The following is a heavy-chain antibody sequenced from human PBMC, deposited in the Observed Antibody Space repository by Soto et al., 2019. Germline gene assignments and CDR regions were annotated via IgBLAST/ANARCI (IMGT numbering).Heavy chain of an antibody. J-gene: IGHJ3*02. CDR1: GFAFSNYW. V-gene: IGHV3-74*01. CDR2: MNSDGTST. D-gene: IGHD4-17*01. Sequence: EVQLVESGGGLVQPGGSLRLSCAASGFAFSNYWIHWVRQAPGKGLVWVSRMNSDGTSTSYADSVRGRFTISRDNAKNTLYLQMNSLRAEDTAVYYCTRSGDADYEQRDDAFDIWVQGTMVTVSS. CDR3: TRSGDADYEQRDDAFDI.